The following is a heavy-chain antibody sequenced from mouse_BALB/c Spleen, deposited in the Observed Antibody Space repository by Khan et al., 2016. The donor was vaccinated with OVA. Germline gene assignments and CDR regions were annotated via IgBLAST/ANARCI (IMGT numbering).Heavy chain of an antibody. D-gene: IGHD2-1*01. CDR2: IWAGGST. J-gene: IGHJ2*01. CDR3: AREVFYGNLYYFDN. V-gene: IGHV2-9*02. CDR1: GFSLTSYG. Sequence: VQLKQSGPGLVAPSQSLSITCTVSGFSLTSYGVHLVRQPPGKGLEWLGTIWAGGSTNYNSALMSRLSLIQDNSKSQVFLKMNSQQTDDTTIYYCAREVFYGNLYYFDNWGQGTTLTVSS.